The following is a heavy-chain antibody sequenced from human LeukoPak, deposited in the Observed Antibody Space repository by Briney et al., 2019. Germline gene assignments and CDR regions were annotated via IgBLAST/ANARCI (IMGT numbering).Heavy chain of an antibody. V-gene: IGHV1-2*02. CDR1: GYTFSAYY. CDR2: INPNSGGT. D-gene: IGHD6-6*01. J-gene: IGHJ1*01. Sequence: ASVKVSCMPSGYTFSAYYIHWVRQAPGQGLEWMGWINPNSGGTNYAQEFQGRVTMTRDTSISTAYMELSRLRSDDTAVYYCARGVYGSSEYFQHWGQGTLVTVSS. CDR3: ARGVYGSSEYFQH.